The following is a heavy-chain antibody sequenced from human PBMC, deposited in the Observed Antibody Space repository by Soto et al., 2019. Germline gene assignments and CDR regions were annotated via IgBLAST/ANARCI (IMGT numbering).Heavy chain of an antibody. CDR3: TSLYYYGSGMFGYFDS. CDR2: TT. Sequence: TTFHNPSLKGRATISVDTSKRQFSLNLSSVTAADMAMYYCTSLYYYGSGMFGYFDSWGQGTLVTVSS. V-gene: IGHV4-39*01. D-gene: IGHD3-10*01. J-gene: IGHJ4*02.